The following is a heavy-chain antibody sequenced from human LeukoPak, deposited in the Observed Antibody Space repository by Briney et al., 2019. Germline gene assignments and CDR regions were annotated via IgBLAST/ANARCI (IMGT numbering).Heavy chain of an antibody. CDR2: INHSGST. J-gene: IGHJ3*02. D-gene: IGHD1-26*01. V-gene: IGHV4-34*01. CDR1: GGSFSGYY. CDR3: ARAYSGSYLLGAFDI. Sequence: SETLSLTCAVYGGSFSGYYWSWIRQPPGKGLEWIGEINHSGSTNYNPSLKSRVTISVDTSKNQFSLKLSSVTAADTAVYYCARAYSGSYLLGAFDIWGQGTMVTVSS.